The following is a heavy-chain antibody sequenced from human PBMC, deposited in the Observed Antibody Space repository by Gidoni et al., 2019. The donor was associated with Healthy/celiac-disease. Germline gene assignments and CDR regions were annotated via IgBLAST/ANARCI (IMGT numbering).Heavy chain of an antibody. J-gene: IGHJ4*02. CDR3: ARVGAGAAGSH. Sequence: EVQLVESGGGLVKPGGSRRLPCAASGFTFSSYSMNWVRQAPGKGLEWVSSISSSSSYIYYADSVKGRFTISRDNAKNSLYLQMNSLRAEDTAVYYCARVGAGAAGSHWGQGTLVTVSS. CDR1: GFTFSSYS. V-gene: IGHV3-21*01. D-gene: IGHD6-13*01. CDR2: ISSSSSYI.